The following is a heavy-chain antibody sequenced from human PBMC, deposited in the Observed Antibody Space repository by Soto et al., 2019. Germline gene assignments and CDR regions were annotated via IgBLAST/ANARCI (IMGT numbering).Heavy chain of an antibody. J-gene: IGHJ4*02. CDR2: INPNSGGT. CDR3: ARAHCSSTSCYSDY. Sequence: QVQLVQSGAEVKKPGASVKVSCKASGYTFTGYYMHWVRQAPGQGLEWMGWINPNSGGTNYAQKFQGWFTMTRDTSISTAYMELSRLRSDDTAVYYCARAHCSSTSCYSDYWGQGTLVTVSS. V-gene: IGHV1-2*04. D-gene: IGHD2-2*01. CDR1: GYTFTGYY.